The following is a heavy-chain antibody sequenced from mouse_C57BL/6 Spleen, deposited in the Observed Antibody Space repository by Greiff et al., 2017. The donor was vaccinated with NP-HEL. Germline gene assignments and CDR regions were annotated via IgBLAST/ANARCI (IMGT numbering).Heavy chain of an antibody. CDR2: IDPSDSYT. Sequence: QVQLQQPGAELVKPGASVKLSCKASGYTFTSYWMQWVKQRPGQGLEWIGEIDPSDSYTNYNQKFKGKATLTVDTSSSTAYMQLSSLTSEDSAVYYCARNYGNYVSYYFDYWGQGTTLTVSS. J-gene: IGHJ2*01. CDR3: ARNYGNYVSYYFDY. V-gene: IGHV1-50*01. CDR1: GYTFTSYW. D-gene: IGHD2-1*01.